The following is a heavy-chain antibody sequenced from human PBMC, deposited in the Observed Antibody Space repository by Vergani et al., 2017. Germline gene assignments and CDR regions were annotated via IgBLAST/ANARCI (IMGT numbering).Heavy chain of an antibody. D-gene: IGHD2-2*01. J-gene: IGHJ4*02. CDR1: GFTFSSYA. CDR3: ARDLGADCSSTSCYGRGLDY. Sequence: QVQLVESGGGVVQPGRSLRLSCAASGFTFSSYAMHWVRQAPGKGLEWVAVISYDGSNKYYADSVKGRFTISRDNSKNTLYLQMNSLRAEDTAVYYCARDLGADCSSTSCYGRGLDYWGQGTLVTVSS. V-gene: IGHV3-30-3*01. CDR2: ISYDGSNK.